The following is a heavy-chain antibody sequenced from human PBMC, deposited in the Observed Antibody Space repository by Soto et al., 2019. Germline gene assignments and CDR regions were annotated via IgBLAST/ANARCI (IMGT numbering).Heavy chain of an antibody. J-gene: IGHJ4*02. CDR3: ARHTPAISISDH. V-gene: IGHV4-30-2*01. D-gene: IGHD2-15*01. CDR2: IHHSGST. CDR1: GGSISSGGYS. Sequence: PSETLSLTCAVSGGSISSGGYSWSWIRQPPGKGLEWIGYIHHSGSTYYNPSLKSRVTIPVDRSKNQFSLKLSSVTAADTAVYYCARHTPAISISDHWGQGTLVTVSS.